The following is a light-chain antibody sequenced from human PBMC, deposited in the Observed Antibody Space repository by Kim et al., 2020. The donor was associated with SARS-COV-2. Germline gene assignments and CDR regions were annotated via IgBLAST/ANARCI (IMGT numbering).Light chain of an antibody. CDR1: QSGSSN. CDR2: GAS. CDR3: QQYISWPLT. V-gene: IGKV3-15*01. Sequence: EIVMTQSPATLSVSPGERVTLSCRASQSGSSNFACYQQKPGQSPRLLIYGASTRATGIPARFSGSGSGTEFTLTISSLQSEDFAVYYCQQYISWPLTFGGGTKVDIK. J-gene: IGKJ4*01.